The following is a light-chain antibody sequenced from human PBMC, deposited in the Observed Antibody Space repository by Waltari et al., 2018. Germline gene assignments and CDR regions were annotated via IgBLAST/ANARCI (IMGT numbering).Light chain of an antibody. CDR2: EVS. CDR3: CSYARSSTFV. CDR1: SSDVGSYNL. Sequence: QSALTQPASVSGSPGQSIPISSPGTSSDVGSYNLASWYQQHPDKAPQLMIYEVSKRPSGVSNRFSGSKSGNTASLTISGLQTEDEADYYCCSYARSSTFVFGAGTKVSVL. V-gene: IGLV2-23*02. J-gene: IGLJ1*01.